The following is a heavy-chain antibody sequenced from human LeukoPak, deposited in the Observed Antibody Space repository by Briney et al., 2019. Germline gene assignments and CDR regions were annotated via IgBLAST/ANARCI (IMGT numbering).Heavy chain of an antibody. CDR1: GGSISSLY. CDR3: ASLNPRSGASFDY. V-gene: IGHV4-59*08. CDR2: LHDSGIT. D-gene: IGHD2-15*01. Sequence: SETLSLTCTVSGGSISSLYWSWIRQPPGKGLEWIGYLHDSGITNYNPSLKSRVTISVDTSKNQFSLKLSSVTAADTAVYYCASLNPRSGASFDYWGQGTLVTVSS. J-gene: IGHJ4*02.